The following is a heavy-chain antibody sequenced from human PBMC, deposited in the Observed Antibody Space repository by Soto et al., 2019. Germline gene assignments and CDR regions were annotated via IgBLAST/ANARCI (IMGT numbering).Heavy chain of an antibody. J-gene: IGHJ5*02. Sequence: SLRLSCAVSVFTFDDNAMHCVRQSPEKGLEWVSGINWKSDIGYADSVKGRFTISRDNAENSLYLQMNSLRDEDRAVYYRGRDGTNGYIPYYIDTWRQGVPVTVSS. CDR2: INWKSDI. D-gene: IGHD1-26*01. CDR3: GRDGTNGYIPYYIDT. CDR1: VFTFDDNA. V-gene: IGHV3-9*01.